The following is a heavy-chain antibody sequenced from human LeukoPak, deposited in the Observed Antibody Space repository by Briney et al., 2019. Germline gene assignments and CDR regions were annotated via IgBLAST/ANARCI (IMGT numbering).Heavy chain of an antibody. Sequence: SGGSLRLSCAASGFTFNSYAMNWVRQAPGKGLEWVSTISGSGGSTYYADSVKGRFTISRDNSKNTLYLEMNGLRAEDTAVYYCAKDIRVDPYWGQGTLVTVSS. CDR2: ISGSGGST. CDR3: AKDIRVDPY. J-gene: IGHJ4*02. D-gene: IGHD1-14*01. CDR1: GFTFNSYA. V-gene: IGHV3-23*01.